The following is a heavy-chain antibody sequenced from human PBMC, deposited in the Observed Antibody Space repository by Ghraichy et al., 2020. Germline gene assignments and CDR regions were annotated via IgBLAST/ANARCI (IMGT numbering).Heavy chain of an antibody. V-gene: IGHV3-23*01. D-gene: IGHD3-10*01. Sequence: GGSLRLSCAASGFTFDTCAMTWVRQAPGKGLEWVSGISGGGDNTYYPDSVKGRFTVSRDNSKNMLYLEMNSLRAEDTALYYCVKGVPGTFYNAFDSWGLGTLVTVSS. CDR2: ISGGGDNT. CDR1: GFTFDTCA. J-gene: IGHJ4*02. CDR3: VKGVPGTFYNAFDS.